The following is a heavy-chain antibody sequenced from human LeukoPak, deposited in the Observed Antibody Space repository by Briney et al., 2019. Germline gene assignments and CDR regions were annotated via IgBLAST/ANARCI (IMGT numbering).Heavy chain of an antibody. D-gene: IGHD1-1*01. J-gene: IGHJ4*02. V-gene: IGHV3-23*01. CDR1: GFTFSTYV. Sequence: GGSLRLSCAASGFTFSTYVMSWVRQAPGKGLEWVSAISGSGGSTYYADSVKGRFTISRDNSKNTLYLQTNSLGADDTAVYYCAKGNWRYFDYWGQGTLVTVSS. CDR2: ISGSGGST. CDR3: AKGNWRYFDY.